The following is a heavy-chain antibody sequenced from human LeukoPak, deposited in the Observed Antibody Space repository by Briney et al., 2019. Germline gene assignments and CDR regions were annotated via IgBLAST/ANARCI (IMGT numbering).Heavy chain of an antibody. D-gene: IGHD6-13*01. CDR1: GGSISSPIHY. CDR2: IYTNGST. J-gene: IGHJ4*02. Sequence: SQTLSLACSVSGGSISSPIHYWSWIRQPAGKGLEWIGHIYTNGSTTYNPSLKSRVTISVDTSKNQFSLRLSSVTAADTAVYYCARCQGLATAVDHWGQGTLVTASS. V-gene: IGHV4-61*09. CDR3: ARCQGLATAVDH.